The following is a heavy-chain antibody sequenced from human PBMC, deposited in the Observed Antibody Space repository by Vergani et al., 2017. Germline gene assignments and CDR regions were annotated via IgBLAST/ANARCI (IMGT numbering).Heavy chain of an antibody. CDR2: IYYSGST. J-gene: IGHJ4*02. CDR3: ARQYSGSYY. V-gene: IGHV4-39*01. CDR1: GGSISSGSYY. D-gene: IGHD1-26*01. Sequence: QVQLQESGPGLVKPSQTLSLTCTVSGGSISSGSYYWSWIRQPAGKGLEWIGSIYYSGSTYYSPSLKSRVTISVDTSKNQFSLKLSSVTAADTAVYYCARQYSGSYYWGQGTLVTVSS.